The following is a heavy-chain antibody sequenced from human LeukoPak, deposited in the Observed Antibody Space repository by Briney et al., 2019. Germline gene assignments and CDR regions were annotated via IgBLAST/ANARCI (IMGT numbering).Heavy chain of an antibody. Sequence: SETLSLTCTVSGYSISSGYYWGWIRQPPGKGLEWIGSIYHSGSTYYNPSLKSRVTISVDRSKNQFSLKLSSVTAADTAVYYCARLVPYYDFWSTWFDPWGQGTLVTVSS. CDR1: GYSISSGYY. CDR3: ARLVPYYDFWSTWFDP. V-gene: IGHV4-38-2*02. J-gene: IGHJ5*02. D-gene: IGHD3-3*01. CDR2: IYHSGST.